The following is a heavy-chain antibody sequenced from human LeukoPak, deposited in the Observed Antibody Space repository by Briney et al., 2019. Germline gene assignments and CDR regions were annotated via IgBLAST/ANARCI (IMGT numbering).Heavy chain of an antibody. CDR1: GFTFDDYA. J-gene: IGHJ4*02. D-gene: IGHD4-23*01. CDR2: ISWNSGSI. Sequence: GGSLRLSCAASGFTFDDYAMHWVRQAPGKGLEWVSGISWNSGSIGYADSVKGRFTISRDNAKNSLYLQMNSLRAEDTALYYCAKDIDYGGNSGPNSDYWGQGTLATVSS. V-gene: IGHV3-9*01. CDR3: AKDIDYGGNSGPNSDY.